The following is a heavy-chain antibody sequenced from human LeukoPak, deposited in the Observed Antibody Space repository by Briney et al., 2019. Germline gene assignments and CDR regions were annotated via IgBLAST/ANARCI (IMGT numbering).Heavy chain of an antibody. CDR1: GFTFGDYG. CDR3: ATGLSGLSDTFDI. D-gene: IGHD3-3*01. J-gene: IGHJ3*02. Sequence: GGSLRLSCAASGFTFGDYGMTWVRQVPGKGPEWVSGIDWNGGRTGYADSVKGRFTISRDNAKHSLYLQMNSLRAEDTALYYCATGLSGLSDTFDIWGQGTMVSVSS. V-gene: IGHV3-20*04. CDR2: IDWNGGRT.